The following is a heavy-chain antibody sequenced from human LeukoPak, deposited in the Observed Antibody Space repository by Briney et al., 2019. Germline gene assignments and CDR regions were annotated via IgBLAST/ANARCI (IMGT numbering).Heavy chain of an antibody. Sequence: GGSLRLSCAVSRLSFTSNSMGCDRQAPGKGLEWVSSISSSSSYIYYADSVKGRFTISRDNAKNPLYLKMNSLRTEDTAVYYCARSRDTAAAGYNWCDRCGQGTLVTVSS. CDR3: ARSRDTAAAGYNWCDR. D-gene: IGHD6-13*01. CDR1: RLSFTSNS. V-gene: IGHV3-21*01. CDR2: ISSSSSYI. J-gene: IGHJ5*02.